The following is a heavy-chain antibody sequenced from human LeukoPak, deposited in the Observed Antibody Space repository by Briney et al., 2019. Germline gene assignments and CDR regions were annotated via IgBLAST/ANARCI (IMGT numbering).Heavy chain of an antibody. J-gene: IGHJ3*02. V-gene: IGHV3-30*18. Sequence: PGGSLRLSCAASGFTFSSYGMHWVRQAPGKGLEWVAVISYDGSNKYYADSVKGRFTISRDNSKNTLYLQMNSPRAEDTAVYYCAKDFNNYGDYSDAFDIWGQGTMVTVSS. CDR3: AKDFNNYGDYSDAFDI. CDR2: ISYDGSNK. CDR1: GFTFSSYG. D-gene: IGHD4-17*01.